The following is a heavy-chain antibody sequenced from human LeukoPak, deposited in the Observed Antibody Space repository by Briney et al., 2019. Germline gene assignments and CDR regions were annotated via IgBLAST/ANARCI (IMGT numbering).Heavy chain of an antibody. CDR2: IRSKANSYAT. Sequence: PGGSLRLSCAASGFTFSGSAMHWVRQASGKGLEWVGRIRSKANSYATAYAASVKGRFTISRDDSKNTAYLQMNSLKTEDTAVYYCTRPNWVDYGGNYGLDYWGQGTLVTISS. J-gene: IGHJ4*02. D-gene: IGHD4-23*01. V-gene: IGHV3-73*01. CDR3: TRPNWVDYGGNYGLDY. CDR1: GFTFSGSA.